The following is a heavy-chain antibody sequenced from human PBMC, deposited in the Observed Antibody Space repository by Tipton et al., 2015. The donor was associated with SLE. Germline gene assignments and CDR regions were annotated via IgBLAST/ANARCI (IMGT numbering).Heavy chain of an antibody. Sequence: SLRLSCAASGFTFSSYSMNWVRQAPGKGLEWVSYISSSSSTIYYADSVKGRFTISRDNAKNSLYLQMNSLRAEDTAVYYCVKDENPFPYSSSWWGQGTLVTVSS. V-gene: IGHV3-48*01. D-gene: IGHD6-13*01. CDR3: VKDENPFPYSSSW. CDR2: ISSSSSTI. J-gene: IGHJ4*02. CDR1: GFTFSSYS.